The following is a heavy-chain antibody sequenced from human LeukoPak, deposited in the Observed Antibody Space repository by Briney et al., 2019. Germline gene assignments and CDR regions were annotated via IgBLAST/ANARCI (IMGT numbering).Heavy chain of an antibody. D-gene: IGHD3-22*01. Sequence: GRSLRLSCAASGFTFSSYSMNWVRQAPGKGLEWVAVIWYDGSNKYYAGSVKGRFTISRDNSKNTLYLQMNSLRAEDTAVYYCARDNDYYDTSGYFDHWGQGTLVTVSS. CDR2: IWYDGSNK. CDR1: GFTFSSYS. J-gene: IGHJ4*02. V-gene: IGHV3-33*08. CDR3: ARDNDYYDTSGYFDH.